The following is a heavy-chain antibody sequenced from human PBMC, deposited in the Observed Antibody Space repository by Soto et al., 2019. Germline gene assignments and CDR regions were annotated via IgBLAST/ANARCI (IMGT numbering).Heavy chain of an antibody. CDR2: IDPSDSYT. J-gene: IGHJ4*02. CDR1: GYSFTTYW. V-gene: IGHV5-10-1*01. D-gene: IGHD6-19*01. CDR3: ARYGSNSRPH. Sequence: PGESLKISCKGSGYSFTTYWISWVRQMPGKGLEWMGRIDPSDSYTNYSPSFQGHVTISADKAISTAYLQWTSLKASDTAMYYCARYGSNSRPHWGQGTLVTVYS.